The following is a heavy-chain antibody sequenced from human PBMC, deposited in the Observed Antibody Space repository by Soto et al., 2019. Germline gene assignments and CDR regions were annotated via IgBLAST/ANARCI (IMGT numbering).Heavy chain of an antibody. D-gene: IGHD6-25*01. CDR2: ISSTSTYI. Sequence: GGSLRLSCAASGFTFITYSMNWVRQVPGKGLEWVSAISSTSTYIFYADSVKGRFTISRDNAKNSLYLQMNSLRAEDTAVYYCARDLGVTATGPSLDYWGQGTQVTVS. CDR1: GFTFITYS. CDR3: ARDLGVTATGPSLDY. V-gene: IGHV3-21*01. J-gene: IGHJ4*02.